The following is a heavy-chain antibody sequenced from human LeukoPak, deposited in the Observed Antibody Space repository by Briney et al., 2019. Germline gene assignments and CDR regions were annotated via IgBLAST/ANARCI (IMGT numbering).Heavy chain of an antibody. CDR2: IYYSGST. CDR1: GGSISSYY. J-gene: IGHJ5*02. D-gene: IGHD2-15*01. Sequence: SETLSLTCTVSGGSISSYYWSWIRQPPGKGLEWIGYIYYSGSTNYNPSLKSRVTISVDTSKNQFSLKLSSVTAADTAVYYCARGGGSSMSFRFDPWGQGTLVNVFS. CDR3: ARGGGSSMSFRFDP. V-gene: IGHV4-59*01.